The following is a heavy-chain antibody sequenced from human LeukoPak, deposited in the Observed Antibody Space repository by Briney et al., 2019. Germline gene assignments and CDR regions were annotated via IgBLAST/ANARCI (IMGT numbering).Heavy chain of an antibody. CDR1: RFPLTTYA. CDR3: ARAQGALDY. V-gene: IGHV3-23*01. J-gene: IGHJ4*02. CDR2: IGGGGTE. D-gene: IGHD1-26*01. Sequence: RAGGPLRLTCAAPRFPLTTYAVNWVRQAPGKGLEWVSGIGGGGTEYYADYVKGRFIISSDKSQNLVHLQMNSRTVEDRAVYYCARAQGALDYWGQGTLVTVSS.